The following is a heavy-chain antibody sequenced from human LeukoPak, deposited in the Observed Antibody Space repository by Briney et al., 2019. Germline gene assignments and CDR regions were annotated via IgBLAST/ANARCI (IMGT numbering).Heavy chain of an antibody. J-gene: IGHJ4*02. CDR3: VKDLGGNYDY. V-gene: IGHV3-7*01. CDR1: GFTFSAYW. D-gene: IGHD1-7*01. Sequence: GGSLRLSCAASGFTFSAYWMGWVRQAPGKGLEWVANIDQDGTDEFYVDSVKGRFTISRDNARNSLYLQMNSLRAEDTAVYYCVKDLGGNYDYWGQGTLVTVSS. CDR2: IDQDGTDE.